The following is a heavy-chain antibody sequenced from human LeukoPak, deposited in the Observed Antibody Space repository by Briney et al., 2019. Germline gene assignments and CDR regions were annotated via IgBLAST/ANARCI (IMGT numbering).Heavy chain of an antibody. V-gene: IGHV3-21*01. J-gene: IGHJ6*03. Sequence: KPGGSLRLSCAGSGFTFSSYAMSWVRQAPGKGLEWVASISSTSTFIYSADSAKGRFTISRDTAKNSLFLQMNSLRAEDTAIYYCARDYFDSSDYPQTYYYYYMDVWGKGTTVTVSS. CDR1: GFTFSSYA. D-gene: IGHD3-22*01. CDR3: ARDYFDSSDYPQTYYYYYMDV. CDR2: ISSTSTFI.